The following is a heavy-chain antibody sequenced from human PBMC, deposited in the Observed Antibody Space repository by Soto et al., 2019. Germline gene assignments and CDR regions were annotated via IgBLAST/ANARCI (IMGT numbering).Heavy chain of an antibody. CDR2: INYSGRT. Sequence: SETLSLTSAVHGGYFSDYDWSWIRQPPGKGLEWIGEINYSGRTNYNPSLKSRVTISVDTSKNQFSLKLSSMTAADTAVYYCARTGHLFDYWGQGISVTVSS. J-gene: IGHJ4*02. V-gene: IGHV4-34*01. CDR3: ARTGHLFDY. CDR1: GGYFSDYD.